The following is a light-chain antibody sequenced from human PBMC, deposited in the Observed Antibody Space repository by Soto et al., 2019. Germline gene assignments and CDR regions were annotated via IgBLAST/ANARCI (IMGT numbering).Light chain of an antibody. CDR1: SSDVGSHNL. Sequence: QSVRTQPGSVSESPGQSITISCTGTSSDVGSHNLVSWYQQYSDKAPKLIIFEASKRPSGVSNRFSGSKSGSTASLTISGLQAEDEADYYCSSYTSSSTPLYVFGTGTKVTVL. V-gene: IGLV2-14*02. CDR2: EAS. CDR3: SSYTSSSTPLYV. J-gene: IGLJ1*01.